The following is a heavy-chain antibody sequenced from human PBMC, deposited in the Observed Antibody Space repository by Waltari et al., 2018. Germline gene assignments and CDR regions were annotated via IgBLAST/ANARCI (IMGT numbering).Heavy chain of an antibody. Sequence: EVQLVQSGAEVKKPGESLKISCKGSGYSFTSYWIGWVRQMPGKGLEWMGIIYPGDSDTRYSPSCQGKVTISADKSISTAYMELSSLRSEDTAVYYCARDIEVGVQGANFDYWGQGTLVTVSS. CDR2: IYPGDSDT. V-gene: IGHV5-51*03. CDR3: ARDIEVGVQGANFDY. CDR1: GYSFTSYW. J-gene: IGHJ4*02. D-gene: IGHD3-10*01.